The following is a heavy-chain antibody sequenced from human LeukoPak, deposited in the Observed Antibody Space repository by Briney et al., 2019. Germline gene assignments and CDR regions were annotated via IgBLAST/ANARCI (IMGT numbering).Heavy chain of an antibody. D-gene: IGHD3-10*01. V-gene: IGHV1-69*13. CDR2: IIPIFGTA. Sequence: GASVKVSCKASGGTFSSYAISWVRQAPGQGLEWMGGIIPIFGTANYAQKFQGRVTITADESTSTAYMELRSLRSDDTAVYYCARKTYYGSGSYFDYWGQGTLVTVSS. J-gene: IGHJ4*02. CDR3: ARKTYYGSGSYFDY. CDR1: GGTFSSYA.